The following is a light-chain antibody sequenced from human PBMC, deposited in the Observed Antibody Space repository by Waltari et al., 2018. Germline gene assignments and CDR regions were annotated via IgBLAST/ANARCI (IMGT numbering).Light chain of an antibody. CDR3: CSFTINNTPRVV. J-gene: IGLJ2*01. Sequence: QSALTQPASVSGSPGQSITISCTGTSNDIGGYDYVSWYHQHPGKAPNLIIFDVSSRLSGVSNRFSGSKFGNAASVTSSWLQADDEADDYCCSFTINNTPRVVFGGGTRLTVL. V-gene: IGLV2-14*01. CDR2: DVS. CDR1: SNDIGGYDY.